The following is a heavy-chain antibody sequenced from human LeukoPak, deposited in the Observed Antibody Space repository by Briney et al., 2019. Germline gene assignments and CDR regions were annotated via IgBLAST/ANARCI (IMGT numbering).Heavy chain of an antibody. CDR1: GGTFSSYA. CDR3: ARGDLSPKTYDIVPFEY. V-gene: IGHV1-2*02. Sequence: ASVKISCKASGGTFSSYAISWVRQAPGQGLEWMGWINPNSGGTNYAQKFQGRVTMTRDTSISTAYMELSRLRSDDTAVYYCARGDLSPKTYDIVPFEYWGQGTLVTVSS. D-gene: IGHD3-9*01. CDR2: INPNSGGT. J-gene: IGHJ4*02.